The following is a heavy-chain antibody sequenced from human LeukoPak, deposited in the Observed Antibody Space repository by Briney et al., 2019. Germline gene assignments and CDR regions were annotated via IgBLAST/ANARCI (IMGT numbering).Heavy chain of an antibody. J-gene: IGHJ6*02. CDR3: AKVQLGATHMDYYYYFGMDV. CDR2: LIPIFGTA. Sequence: ASVKVSCKASGGTFSSYTISWVRRAPGQGLEWMGGLIPIFGTANYAQKFQGRVTITADESTSTAYMELSSLGSEDTAVYYCAKVQLGATHMDYYYYFGMDVWGQGTTVTVSS. V-gene: IGHV1-69*13. CDR1: GGTFSSYT. D-gene: IGHD1-26*01.